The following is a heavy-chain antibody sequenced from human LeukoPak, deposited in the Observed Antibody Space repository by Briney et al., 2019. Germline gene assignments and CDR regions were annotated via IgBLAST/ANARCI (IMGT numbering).Heavy chain of an antibody. Sequence: GGSLRLSCAASGFTFSNYWIYWVRQVPGKGLAWVSRISPDGKDTSHADSVKGRFTISRDDSKNTLSLQMNSLRVEDTAVYYCARDLAWGAFDYWGQGTLVTVSS. V-gene: IGHV3-74*01. CDR1: GFTFSNYW. D-gene: IGHD7-27*01. CDR3: ARDLAWGAFDY. J-gene: IGHJ4*02. CDR2: ISPDGKDT.